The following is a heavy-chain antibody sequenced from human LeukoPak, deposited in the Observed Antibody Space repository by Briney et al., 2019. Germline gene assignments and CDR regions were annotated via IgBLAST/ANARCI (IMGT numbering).Heavy chain of an antibody. Sequence: PGGSLRLSCAASGFTFSSYSMNWVRQAPGKGLEWISYISTTSSTIYYADSVKGRFTISRDNAKNSLYLQMNSLRAEDTAVYYCARGIGYSYALGVHYYFDYWGQGTLVTVSS. CDR1: GFTFSSYS. CDR3: ARGIGYSYALGVHYYFDY. J-gene: IGHJ4*02. D-gene: IGHD5-18*01. V-gene: IGHV3-48*01. CDR2: ISTTSSTI.